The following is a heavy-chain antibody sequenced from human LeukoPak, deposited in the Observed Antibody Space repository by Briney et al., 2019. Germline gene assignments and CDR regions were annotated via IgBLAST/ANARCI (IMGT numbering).Heavy chain of an antibody. D-gene: IGHD6-6*01. CDR2: INPSGGST. J-gene: IGHJ6*03. V-gene: IGHV1-46*01. CDR1: GYTFTSYY. CDR3: ARDEREIAARGGDYYYYYYMDV. Sequence: ASVKVSCKASGYTFTSYYMHWVRQAPGQGLEWMGIINPSGGSTSYAQKFQGRVTMTRDTSTSTVYMELSGLRSEDTAVYYCARDEREIAARGGDYYYYYYMDVWGKGTTVTVS.